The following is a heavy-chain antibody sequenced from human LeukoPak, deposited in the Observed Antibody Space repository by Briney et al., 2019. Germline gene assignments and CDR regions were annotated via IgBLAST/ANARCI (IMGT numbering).Heavy chain of an antibody. CDR3: ARDNSYGYFYFDY. Sequence: SQTLSLTCAISGDSVSSNTAAWNGIRQSPSRGLEWLGRTYYRSRWYTDYAISLKSRITINPDTSKNQFSLQLNSVTPEDTAVYYCARDNSYGYFYFDYWGQGTLVTVSS. D-gene: IGHD5-18*01. V-gene: IGHV6-1*01. CDR1: GDSVSSNTAA. CDR2: TYYRSRWYT. J-gene: IGHJ4*02.